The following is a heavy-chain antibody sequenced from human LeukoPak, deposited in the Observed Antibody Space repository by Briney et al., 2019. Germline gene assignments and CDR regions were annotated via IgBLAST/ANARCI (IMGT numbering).Heavy chain of an antibody. CDR1: GFSVRSNY. J-gene: IGHJ3*02. Sequence: GGSLRLSCAVSGFSVRSNYMSWVRQPPGKGLEWVSVIYSGGATKHADSVKGRFIISRDNSKNTLYLQMNNLRAEDTAVYYCAREKKCSGGSCHGDAFDIWGQGTMVTVSS. V-gene: IGHV3-66*01. CDR2: IYSGGAT. CDR3: AREKKCSGGSCHGDAFDI. D-gene: IGHD2-15*01.